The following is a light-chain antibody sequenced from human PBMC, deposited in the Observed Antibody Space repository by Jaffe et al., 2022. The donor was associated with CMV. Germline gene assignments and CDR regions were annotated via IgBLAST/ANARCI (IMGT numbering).Light chain of an antibody. J-gene: IGLJ2*01. CDR1: GSNIGSNS. CDR3: AAWDDSLNGPV. V-gene: IGLV1-44*01. Sequence: QSVLTQPPSASGTPGQRVTISCSGSGSNIGSNSVNWYQQLPGTAPKLLIYSNNQRPSGVPDRFSGSKSGTSASLAISGPQSEDEADYSCAAWDDSLNGPVFGGGTKLTVL. CDR2: SNN.